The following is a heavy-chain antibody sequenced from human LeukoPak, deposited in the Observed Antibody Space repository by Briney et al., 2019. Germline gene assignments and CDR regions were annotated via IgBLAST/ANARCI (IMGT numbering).Heavy chain of an antibody. J-gene: IGHJ6*03. D-gene: IGHD2-15*01. Sequence: ASVKVSCKASGYTFTSYYMHWVRQAPGQGLEWMGIINPSGGSTSYAQKFQGRVTMTRDTSISTAYMELSRLRSDDTAVYYCARDLPDCSGGSCSYFYYYMDVWGKGTTVTVPS. V-gene: IGHV1-46*01. CDR1: GYTFTSYY. CDR3: ARDLPDCSGGSCSYFYYYMDV. CDR2: INPSGGST.